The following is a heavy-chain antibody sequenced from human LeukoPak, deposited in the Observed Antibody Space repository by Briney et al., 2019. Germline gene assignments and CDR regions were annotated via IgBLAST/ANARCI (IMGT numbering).Heavy chain of an antibody. J-gene: IGHJ4*02. CDR2: IYYSGST. Sequence: PSETLSLTCTVSGGSISSSSYYWGWIRQPPGKGLEWIGSIYYSGSTYYNPSLKSRVTISVDTSKNQFSLKLSSVTAADTAVYYCARVGVRYYDSSGSDYWGQGTLVTVSS. CDR3: ARVGVRYYDSSGSDY. V-gene: IGHV4-39*01. CDR1: GGSISSSSYY. D-gene: IGHD3-22*01.